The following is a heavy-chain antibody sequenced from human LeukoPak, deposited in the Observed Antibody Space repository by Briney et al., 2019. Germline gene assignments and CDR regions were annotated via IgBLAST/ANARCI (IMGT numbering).Heavy chain of an antibody. CDR3: ARGRGGRGRYCSSTSCQTYYFDY. V-gene: IGHV4-34*01. Sequence: PSETLSLTCAVYGGSFSDYFWSWIRQPPGKGLEWIGEINHSGSTNYNPSLKSRVTISVDTSKNQFSLKLSSVTAADTAVYYCARGRGGRGRYCSSTSCQTYYFDYWGQGTLVTVSS. J-gene: IGHJ4*02. CDR1: GGSFSDYF. CDR2: INHSGST. D-gene: IGHD2-2*01.